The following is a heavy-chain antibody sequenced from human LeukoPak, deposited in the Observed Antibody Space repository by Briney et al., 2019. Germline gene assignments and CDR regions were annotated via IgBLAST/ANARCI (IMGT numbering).Heavy chain of an antibody. CDR3: ATRGRSGYYYGMDV. Sequence: QSGGSLRLSCAASGFIVSNNYMSWARQAPGKGLEWVSIISSRGATYYTDSVQGRFTISRDNSQNTLYLKMNSLRADDTAVYYCATRGRSGYYYGMDVWGQGTTVTVPS. D-gene: IGHD1-26*01. V-gene: IGHV3-66*01. CDR2: ISSRGAT. J-gene: IGHJ6*02. CDR1: GFIVSNNY.